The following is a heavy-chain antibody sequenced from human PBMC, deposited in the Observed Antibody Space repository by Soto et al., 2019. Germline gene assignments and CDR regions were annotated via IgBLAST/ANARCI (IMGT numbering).Heavy chain of an antibody. J-gene: IGHJ5*02. Sequence: TSETLSLTCAVSGGSISSGGYSWSWIRQPPGKGLEWIGYIYHSGSTYYNPSLKSRVTISVDRSKNQFSLKLSSVTAADTAVYYCARGPGLNWFDPWGQGTLVTVS. CDR3: ARGPGLNWFDP. CDR1: GGSISSGGYS. CDR2: IYHSGST. V-gene: IGHV4-30-2*01.